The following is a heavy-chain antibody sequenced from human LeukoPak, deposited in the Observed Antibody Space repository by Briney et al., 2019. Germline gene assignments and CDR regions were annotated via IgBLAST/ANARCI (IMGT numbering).Heavy chain of an antibody. CDR3: ARERSSSWADY. CDR2: ISSSGSTV. Sequence: PGESLRLSCAASGFTFSDYYMSWIRQAPGKGLEWVSYISSSGSTVYYAGSVKGRFTISRDNAQNSLYLQMNSLRTEDTAVYYCARERSSSWADYWGPGTLVTVSS. J-gene: IGHJ4*02. D-gene: IGHD6-13*01. CDR1: GFTFSDYY. V-gene: IGHV3-11*01.